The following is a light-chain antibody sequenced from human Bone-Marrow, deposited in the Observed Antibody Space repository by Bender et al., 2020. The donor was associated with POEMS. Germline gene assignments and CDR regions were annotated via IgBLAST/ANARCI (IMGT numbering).Light chain of an antibody. CDR1: SSNIGSHY. Sequence: QSVLTQPPSASGTPGQRVIISCSGSSSNIGSHYAYWYQHLPGTAPKLLIYKSDQRPSGVPDRFSGSKSGTSASLTISGLRSEDEADYYCAAWDDSLSGRVFGGGTKLTVL. V-gene: IGLV1-47*01. J-gene: IGLJ3*02. CDR3: AAWDDSLSGRV. CDR2: KSD.